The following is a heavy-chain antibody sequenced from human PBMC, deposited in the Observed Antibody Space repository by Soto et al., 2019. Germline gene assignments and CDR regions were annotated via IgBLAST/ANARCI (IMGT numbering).Heavy chain of an antibody. V-gene: IGHV3-7*03. CDR2: IKHDGSER. D-gene: IGHD2-21*02. CDR3: ARLTAIIWGDAFDI. J-gene: IGHJ3*02. Sequence: EVQVVESGGGLVQPGGSLRLSCASSGFTFSTYWMSWVRQAPGKGLEWVANIKHDGSERYYVDSVKGRFTISRDNAKNALYLQMNSLRAEDTAVYYCARLTAIIWGDAFDIWGQGTMVTVSS. CDR1: GFTFSTYW.